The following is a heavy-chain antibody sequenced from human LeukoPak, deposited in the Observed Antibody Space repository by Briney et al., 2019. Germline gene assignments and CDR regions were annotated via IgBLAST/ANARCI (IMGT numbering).Heavy chain of an antibody. CDR3: ARVQARYDYVWGSYRSGYYFDY. D-gene: IGHD3-16*02. J-gene: IGHJ4*02. Sequence: ASVKVSCKASGGTFSSYAISWVRQAPGQGLEWMGGIIPIFGTANYAQKFQGRVTITADESTSTAYMELSSLRSEDTAVYYCARVQARYDYVWGSYRSGYYFDYWGQGTLVTVSS. V-gene: IGHV1-69*13. CDR1: GGTFSSYA. CDR2: IIPIFGTA.